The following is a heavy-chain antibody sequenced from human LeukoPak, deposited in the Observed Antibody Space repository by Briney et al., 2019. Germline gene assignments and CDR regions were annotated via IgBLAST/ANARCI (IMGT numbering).Heavy chain of an antibody. CDR3: ASPAGYSGYDFWYYMDV. CDR2: IYYSGST. D-gene: IGHD5-12*01. Sequence: PSETLSLTCTVSGGSISSSSYYWGWIRQPPWKGLEWIGSIYYSGSTYYNPSLKSRVTISVDTSKNQFSLKLSSVTAADTAVYYCASPAGYSGYDFWYYMDVWGKGTTVTVSS. V-gene: IGHV4-39*07. CDR1: GGSISSSSYY. J-gene: IGHJ6*03.